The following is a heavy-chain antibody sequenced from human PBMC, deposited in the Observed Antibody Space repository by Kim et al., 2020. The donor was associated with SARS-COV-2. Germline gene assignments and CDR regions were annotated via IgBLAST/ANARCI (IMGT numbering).Heavy chain of an antibody. CDR2: FFKDGTT. D-gene: IGHD2-2*01. CDR1: GDSITTSEFY. J-gene: IGHJ5*02. CDR3: ARDRGPIPYWLAP. V-gene: IGHV4-61*02. Sequence: SETLSLTCSVSGDSITTSEFYWSWIRPPAGKRPEWIGRFFKDGTTDYKPSLRGRVTISADTSKNQVSLSLVSVTAADTAVYYCARDRGPIPYWLAPWGPGIQVTVPP.